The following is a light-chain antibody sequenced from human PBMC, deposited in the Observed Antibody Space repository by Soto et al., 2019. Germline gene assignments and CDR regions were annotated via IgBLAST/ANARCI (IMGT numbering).Light chain of an antibody. J-gene: IGLJ2*01. CDR3: GTWDSSLSAGV. Sequence: QSVLTQPSSLSAAPGQKVTISCSGSSSNIGNNYVSWYQQLPGTAPKLLIYENNKRPSGIPDRFSGSKSGTSATLGITGLQTGDEADYYCGTWDSSLSAGVFGGGTQVTVL. V-gene: IGLV1-51*02. CDR2: ENN. CDR1: SSNIGNNY.